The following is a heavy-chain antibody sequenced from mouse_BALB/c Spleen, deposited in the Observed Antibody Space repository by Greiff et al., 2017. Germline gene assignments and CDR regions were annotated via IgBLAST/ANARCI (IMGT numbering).Heavy chain of an antibody. Sequence: VQLQQSAAELARPGASVKMSCKASGYTFTSYTMHWVKQRPGQGLEWIGYINPSSGYTEYNQKFKDKTTLTADKSSSTAYMQLSSLTSEDSAVYYCARVAGYGNYWFAYWGQGTLVTVSA. V-gene: IGHV1-4*02. J-gene: IGHJ3*01. D-gene: IGHD2-1*01. CDR2: INPSSGYT. CDR3: ARVAGYGNYWFAY. CDR1: GYTFTSYT.